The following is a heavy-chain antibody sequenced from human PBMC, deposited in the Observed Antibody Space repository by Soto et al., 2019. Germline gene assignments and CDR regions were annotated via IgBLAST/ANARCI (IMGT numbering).Heavy chain of an antibody. D-gene: IGHD2-8*01. CDR2: IYWDDDK. CDR3: AHRMVCDAFDI. J-gene: IGHJ3*02. CDR1: GFSLSTSGVG. V-gene: IGHV2-5*02. Sequence: QITLKESGPTLVKPTQTLTLTCTFSGFSLSTSGVGVGWIRQPPGKALEWLALIYWDDDKRYSPSLKSRLTNTKDTSKNQVVLTMTIMDPVDTATYYCAHRMVCDAFDIWGQGTMVTVSS.